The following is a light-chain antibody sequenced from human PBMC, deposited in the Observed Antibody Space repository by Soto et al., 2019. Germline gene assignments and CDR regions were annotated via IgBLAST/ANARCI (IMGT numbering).Light chain of an antibody. CDR3: QQYASSPLT. CDR2: GAS. J-gene: IGKJ4*01. V-gene: IGKV3-20*01. CDR1: QSVRSNY. Sequence: EIVLTQSPGTLSLSSGERATLSCRASQSVRSNYLAWYQQKPGQAPRLLIYGASSRATGIPDRFGDSGSGTDFTLTSSTLEPEDFAVYYCQQYASSPLTFGGGTKVEIK.